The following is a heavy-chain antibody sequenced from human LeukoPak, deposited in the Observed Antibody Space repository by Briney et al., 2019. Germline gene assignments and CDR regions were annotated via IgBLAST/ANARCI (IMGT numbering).Heavy chain of an antibody. CDR3: AREPGYCSGGSCYRPTNNYYYGMDV. CDR1: GGSISSGGYY. D-gene: IGHD2-15*01. V-gene: IGHV4-61*08. J-gene: IGHJ6*02. CDR2: IYYSGST. Sequence: SETLSLTCTVSGGSISSGGYYWRWIRQPPGKGLEWIGYIYYSGSTNYNPSLKSRVTISVDTSKNQFSLKLSSVTAADTAVYYCAREPGYCSGGSCYRPTNNYYYGMDVWGQGTTVTVSS.